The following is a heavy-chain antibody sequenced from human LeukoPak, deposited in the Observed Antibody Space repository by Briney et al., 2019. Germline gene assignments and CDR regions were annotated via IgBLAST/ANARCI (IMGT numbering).Heavy chain of an antibody. CDR1: GYTFTGNY. CDR3: ARDREYDVLTGDG. J-gene: IGHJ4*02. V-gene: IGHV1-2*06. CDR2: INPNSGGT. Sequence: ASVKVSCRASGYTFTGNYIHWVRQAPGQGLEWMGRINPNSGGTTYAQRFQGRVTMTRATSISTAFMELTRLRPDDTAMYYCARDREYDVLTGDGWGQGTLVTVSS. D-gene: IGHD3-9*01.